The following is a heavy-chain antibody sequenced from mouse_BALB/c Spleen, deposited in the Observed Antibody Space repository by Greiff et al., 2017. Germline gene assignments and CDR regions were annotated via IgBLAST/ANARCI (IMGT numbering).Heavy chain of an antibody. Sequence: EVQLVESGPGLMKPSQSLSLTCTVTGYSITSDYAWNWIRQFPGNKLEWMGYISYSGSTSYNPSLKSRISITRDTSKNQFFLQLNSVTTEDTATYYCARERSYAMDYWGQGTSVTVSS. CDR2: ISYSGST. CDR1: GYSITSDYA. V-gene: IGHV3-2*02. CDR3: ARERSYAMDY. J-gene: IGHJ4*01.